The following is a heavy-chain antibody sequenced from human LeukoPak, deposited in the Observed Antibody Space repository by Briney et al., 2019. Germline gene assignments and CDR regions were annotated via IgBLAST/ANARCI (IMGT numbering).Heavy chain of an antibody. V-gene: IGHV3-30-3*01. J-gene: IGHJ4*02. D-gene: IGHD3-16*02. CDR2: ISYDGSNE. Sequence: GGSLRLSCAASAVTFSNYALHWVRQAPGKGLEWVAVISYDGSNEYYADSVKGRFTISRDNSKNALYLQMNSLRTEDTAVYYCARARYYFDYWGQGTLVTVSS. CDR3: ARARYYFDY. CDR1: AVTFSNYA.